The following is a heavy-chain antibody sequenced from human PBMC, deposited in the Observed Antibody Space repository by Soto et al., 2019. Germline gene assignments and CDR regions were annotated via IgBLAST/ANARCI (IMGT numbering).Heavy chain of an antibody. D-gene: IGHD1-1*01. CDR2: ISAHNGNT. CDR1: GYDVTTYG. Sequence: QVHLVQSGAEVKKPGASVKVSCKGSGYDVTTYGITCVRQAPGQGLEWMAWISAHNGNTDYAQKLQGRVTVTRDTSTSSAYMELRSLRSDDTAVYYCARGRYGDYWGQGALVTVSS. J-gene: IGHJ4*02. CDR3: ARGRYGDY. V-gene: IGHV1-18*01.